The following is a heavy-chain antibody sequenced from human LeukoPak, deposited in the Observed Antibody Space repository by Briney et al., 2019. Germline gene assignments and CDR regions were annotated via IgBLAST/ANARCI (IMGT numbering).Heavy chain of an antibody. V-gene: IGHV4-34*01. D-gene: IGHD6-13*01. CDR1: GGSFSGYY. J-gene: IGHJ4*02. Sequence: SETLSLTCAVYGGSFSGYYWSWIRQPPGKGLEWIGEINHSGSTNYNPSLKSRVTISVDTSKNQFSLKLSSVTAADTAVYYCARGSSSSSFDYWGQGTLVTVSS. CDR3: ARGSSSSSFDY. CDR2: INHSGST.